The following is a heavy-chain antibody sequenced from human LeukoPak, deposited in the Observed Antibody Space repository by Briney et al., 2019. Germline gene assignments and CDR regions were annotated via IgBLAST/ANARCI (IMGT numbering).Heavy chain of an antibody. D-gene: IGHD4-17*01. CDR1: GFAFSRYG. CDR3: ARDRGDYGDHTLDY. J-gene: IGHJ4*02. Sequence: GGSLRLSCAASGFAFSRYGMHWVRQAPGKGLEWVAVIWDDGSNQKYADSVKDRFTISRDNSKNTLYLQMNSLRAEDTAVYYCARDRGDYGDHTLDYWGQGTLVTVSS. CDR2: IWDDGSNQ. V-gene: IGHV3-33*01.